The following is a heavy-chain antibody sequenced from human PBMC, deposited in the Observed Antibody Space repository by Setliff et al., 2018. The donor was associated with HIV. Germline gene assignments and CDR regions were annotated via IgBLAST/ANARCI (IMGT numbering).Heavy chain of an antibody. D-gene: IGHD3-22*01. CDR1: GGSISSGSNY. J-gene: IGHJ3*02. CDR2: IYTSGST. Sequence: PSETLSLTCTVSGGSISSGSNYWSWTRQPAGKGLEWIGHIYTSGSTNYNPSLKSRVTISVDTSKNQFYLKLSSVTAADTAVYYCARILLYDSSAYFVNAFDIWGQGTVGT. CDR3: ARILLYDSSAYFVNAFDI. V-gene: IGHV4-61*09.